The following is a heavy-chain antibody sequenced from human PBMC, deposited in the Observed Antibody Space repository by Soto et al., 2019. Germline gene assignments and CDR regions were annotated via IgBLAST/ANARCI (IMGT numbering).Heavy chain of an antibody. CDR1: GFSLSTSGMR. CDR2: IDWDDDK. V-gene: IGHV2-70*04. D-gene: IGHD3-10*01. J-gene: IGHJ5*02. Sequence: SGPTLVNPTQTLTLTCTFSGFSLSTSGMRVSWIRQPPGKALEWLARIDWDDDKFYSTSLKTRLTISKDTSKNQVVLTMTNMEPVDTATYDSARICGGGDLYWFGPWGQGTLVTVS. CDR3: ARICGGGDLYWFGP.